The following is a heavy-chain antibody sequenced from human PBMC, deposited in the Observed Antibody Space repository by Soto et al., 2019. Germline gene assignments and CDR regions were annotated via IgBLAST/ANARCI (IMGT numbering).Heavy chain of an antibody. Sequence: GGSLRLSCAASGFSFSTYSMAWVRQAAGKGPQWVSGLSGGGANTFYIDSVRGRFTISVDNSKNTVYLQMDSLRADDAAVYYCARWSGYADAWGQGTLVTVSS. CDR3: ARWSGYADA. V-gene: IGHV3-23*01. CDR1: GFSFSTYS. J-gene: IGHJ4*02. CDR2: LSGGGANT. D-gene: IGHD4-17*01.